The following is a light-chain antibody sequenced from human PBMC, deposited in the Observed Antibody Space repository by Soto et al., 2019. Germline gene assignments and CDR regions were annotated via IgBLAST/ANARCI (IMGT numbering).Light chain of an antibody. CDR2: DSS. Sequence: DIQMTQSPSTLSASVGDRVTITCRASQSINNWLAWYQQKPGKAPNLLISDSSDLQSGVPSRFSGSGSGTDFTLTISSLQPEDFATYYCQQANSFPITFGQGTRLEIK. CDR3: QQANSFPIT. CDR1: QSINNW. J-gene: IGKJ5*01. V-gene: IGKV1-12*01.